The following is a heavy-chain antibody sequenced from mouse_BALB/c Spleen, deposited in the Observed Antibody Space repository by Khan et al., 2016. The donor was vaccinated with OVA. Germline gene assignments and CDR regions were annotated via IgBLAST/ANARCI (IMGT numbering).Heavy chain of an antibody. D-gene: IGHD2-3*01. V-gene: IGHV5-4*02. CDR2: ISDGGSYT. Sequence: EVQLVESGGGLVKPGGSLKLSCAASGFTFSDYYMYWVRQTPEKRLEWVATISDGGSYTYYPDSVKGRFTISRDNVKNNLYLQMSSLKSEDTAMYYCARDDGYYLYFAYWGQGTLVTVSA. CDR3: ARDDGYYLYFAY. J-gene: IGHJ3*01. CDR1: GFTFSDYY.